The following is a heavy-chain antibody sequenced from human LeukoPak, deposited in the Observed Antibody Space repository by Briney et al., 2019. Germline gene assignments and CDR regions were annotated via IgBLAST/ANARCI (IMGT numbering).Heavy chain of an antibody. J-gene: IGHJ4*02. CDR1: GYTFTSYY. CDR3: AMGETFGPFDY. CDR2: INPSGGST. V-gene: IGHV1-46*01. Sequence: GASVKVSCKASGYTFTSYYMHWVRQAPGQGLERMGIINPSGGSTSYAQKFQGRVTMTRDTSTSTVYMELSSLRSEDTAVYYCAMGETFGPFDYWGQGTLVTVSS. D-gene: IGHD3-10*01.